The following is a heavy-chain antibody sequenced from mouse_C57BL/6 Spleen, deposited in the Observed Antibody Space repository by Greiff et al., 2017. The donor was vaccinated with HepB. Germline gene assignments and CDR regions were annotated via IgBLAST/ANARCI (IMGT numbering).Heavy chain of an antibody. CDR3: ARWGFDGPPYYFDY. J-gene: IGHJ2*01. Sequence: QVQLQQSGAELVRPGASVKLSCKASGYTFTDYYINWVKQRPGQGLEWIARIYPGSGNTYYNEKFKGKATLTAEKSSSTAYMPLSSLTSEDSAVYFCARWGFDGPPYYFDYWGQGTTLTVSS. CDR1: GYTFTDYY. D-gene: IGHD2-3*01. CDR2: IYPGSGNT. V-gene: IGHV1-76*01.